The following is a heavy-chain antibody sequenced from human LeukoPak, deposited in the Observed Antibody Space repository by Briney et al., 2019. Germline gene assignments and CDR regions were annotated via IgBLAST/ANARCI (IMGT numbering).Heavy chain of an antibody. CDR2: IYYSGST. V-gene: IGHV4-31*03. J-gene: IGHJ4*02. Sequence: SGTLSLTCTVSGGSISSGGYYWSWIRQHPGKGLEWIGYIYYSGSTYYNPSLKSRVTISVDTSKNQFSLKLSSVTAADTAVYYCAREGATAYSRAFDYWGQGTLVTVSS. CDR3: AREGATAYSRAFDY. D-gene: IGHD1-26*01. CDR1: GGSISSGGYY.